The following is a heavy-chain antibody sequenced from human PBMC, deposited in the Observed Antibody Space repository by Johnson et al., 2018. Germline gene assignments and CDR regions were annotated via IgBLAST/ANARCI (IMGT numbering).Heavy chain of an antibody. J-gene: IGHJ6*03. Sequence: EVQLVETGGGLVQPGGSLRVSCAASGFTFSTYAMSWVRQAPGKGLEWVADISGSGGSTFYADSVEGRFTISRDNSKNTVYVQINSRRAEDTAVYYCAKGSGSAHYYMDVWGKGTTVTVSS. CDR1: GFTFSTYA. CDR2: ISGSGGST. CDR3: AKGSGSAHYYMDV. V-gene: IGHV3-23*04.